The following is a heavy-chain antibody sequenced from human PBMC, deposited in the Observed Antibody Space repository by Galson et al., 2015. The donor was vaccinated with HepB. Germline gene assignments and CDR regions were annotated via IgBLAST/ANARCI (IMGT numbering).Heavy chain of an antibody. CDR1: GGSISSGSYY. J-gene: IGHJ4*02. V-gene: IGHV4-39*01. D-gene: IGHD1-26*01. CDR3: ASLVGASPGYY. Sequence: ETLSLTCTVPGGSISSGSYYWGWIRQPPGKGLEWLGSIYYTGRTYYNPSLKSRVTLSINTSKNKFSLRLSSVTAADTAVYYCASLVGASPGYYWGQGTLVTVSS. CDR2: IYYTGRT.